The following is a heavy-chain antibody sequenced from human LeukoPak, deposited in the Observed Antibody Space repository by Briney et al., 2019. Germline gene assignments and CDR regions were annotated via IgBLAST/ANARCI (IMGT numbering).Heavy chain of an antibody. D-gene: IGHD2-2*01. CDR1: GFTFSSYW. CDR2: IKQDGSEK. CDR3: ARDPQYQLLSLDY. J-gene: IGHJ4*02. Sequence: GGSPRLSCAASGFTFSSYWMSWVRQAPGKGLEWVANIKQDGSEKYYVDSVKGRFTISRDNAKNSLYLQMNSLRAEDTAVYYCARDPQYQLLSLDYWGQGTLVTVSS. V-gene: IGHV3-7*01.